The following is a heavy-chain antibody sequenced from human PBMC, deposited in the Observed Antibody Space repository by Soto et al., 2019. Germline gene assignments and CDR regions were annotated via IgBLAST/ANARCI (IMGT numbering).Heavy chain of an antibody. J-gene: IGHJ4*02. CDR1: GGSFSGYY. CDR3: ATKDSSGYYYAH. D-gene: IGHD3-22*01. CDR2: INHSGST. V-gene: IGHV4-34*01. Sequence: SETLSLTCAFYGGSFSGYYWSWIRQPPGKGLEWIGEINHSGSTNYNPSLKSRVTVSVDTSKNQFSLKLSSVTAADTAVYYCATKDSSGYYYAHWGKGTLVTVS.